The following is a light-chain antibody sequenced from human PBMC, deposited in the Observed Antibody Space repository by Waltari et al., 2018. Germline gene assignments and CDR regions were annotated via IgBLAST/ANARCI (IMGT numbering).Light chain of an antibody. V-gene: IGKV1-5*03. CDR2: KAS. CDR1: KNINSW. J-gene: IGKJ1*01. CDR3: QQYNHYST. Sequence: DIQMTQSPSTLSASVGDRVTITCRAGKNINSWLAWYQQKPGKAPKLLFYKASSLEGGVPSRFSGSGSGTEFTLTISSLQPDDFATYYCQQYNHYSTFGQGTKVEIK.